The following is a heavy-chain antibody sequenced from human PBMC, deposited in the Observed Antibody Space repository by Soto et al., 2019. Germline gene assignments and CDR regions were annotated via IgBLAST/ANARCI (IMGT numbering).Heavy chain of an antibody. J-gene: IGHJ4*02. Sequence: EVQLVESGGGLVQPGGSLRLSCAASGFTFSSYWMSWVRQAPGKGLEWVANIKQDGSEKYYVDSVKGRFTISRDNAKNSLYLQMNSLRAEDTAVYYCARDQEGVTPYYFDYWGQGTLVTVSS. V-gene: IGHV3-7*01. CDR3: ARDQEGVTPYYFDY. CDR2: IKQDGSEK. D-gene: IGHD2-21*02. CDR1: GFTFSSYW.